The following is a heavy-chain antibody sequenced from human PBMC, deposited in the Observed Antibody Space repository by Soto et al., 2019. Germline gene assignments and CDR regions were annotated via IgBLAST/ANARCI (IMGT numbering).Heavy chain of an antibody. CDR1: GGSFMGYY. CDR2: IHHSETT. Sequence: SETLSLTCAVSGGSFMGYYWTWIRQSPGKGLGWIGEIHHSETTNYNPSPESRVAISMDMSKDQFSLRLRAVTGADAAVYYCARRSSGWYFDFWGRGTLVTGSS. V-gene: IGHV4-34*01. D-gene: IGHD3-10*01. CDR3: ARRSSGWYFDF. J-gene: IGHJ2*01.